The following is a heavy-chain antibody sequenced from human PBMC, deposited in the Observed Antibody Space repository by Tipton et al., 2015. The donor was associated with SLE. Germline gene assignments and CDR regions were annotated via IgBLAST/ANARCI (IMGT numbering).Heavy chain of an antibody. CDR3: ARGKISWAIFVVRNYFDS. CDR1: GGSISSYY. J-gene: IGHJ4*02. V-gene: IGHV4-59*05. Sequence: TLSLTCTVSGGSISSYYWSWIRQPPGKGLEWIGSIFYSGSTYYNPSLKSRVTISVDTSKNQFSLRLSSVTAADTAVYYCARGKISWAIFVVRNYFDSWGQGTLVTVSS. D-gene: IGHD2-21*01. CDR2: IFYSGST.